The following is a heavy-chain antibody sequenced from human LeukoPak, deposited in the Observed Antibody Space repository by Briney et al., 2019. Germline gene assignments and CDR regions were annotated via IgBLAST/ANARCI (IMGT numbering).Heavy chain of an antibody. D-gene: IGHD3-10*01. J-gene: IGHJ4*02. V-gene: IGHV5-51*01. CDR1: GYTFTIYW. CDR3: ARRFTMVRGEDYFDY. Sequence: GESLKISCEGSGYTFTIYWIGWVRQMPGKGLEWMGIIYPGDSDTRYSPSFQGQVTISADKSISTAYLQWSSLKASDTAMYYCARRFTMVRGEDYFDYWGQGTLVTVSS. CDR2: IYPGDSDT.